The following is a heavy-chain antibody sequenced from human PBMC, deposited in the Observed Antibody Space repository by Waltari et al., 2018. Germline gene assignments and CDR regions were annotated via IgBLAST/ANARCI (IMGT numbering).Heavy chain of an antibody. J-gene: IGHJ6*02. CDR2: IIPIFGTA. CDR3: ARRPERRSMGYYGMDV. D-gene: IGHD1-1*01. V-gene: IGHV1-69*01. CDR1: AGTFSSYA. Sequence: QVQLVQSGAEVKKPGSSVKVSCKASAGTFSSYAISWVRQAPGPGLEWMGGIIPIFGTANYAQKFQGRVTITADESTSTAYMELSSLRSEDTAVYYCARRPERRSMGYYGMDVWGQGTTVTVSS.